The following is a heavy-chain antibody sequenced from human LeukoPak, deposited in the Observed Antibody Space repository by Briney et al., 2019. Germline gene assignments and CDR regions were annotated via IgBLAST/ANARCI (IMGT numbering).Heavy chain of an antibody. CDR3: ARHGKRGITIFDY. CDR2: IYYGGST. Sequence: SETLSLTCTVSGGSISSYYWNWIRQPPGKGLEWIGYIYYGGSTNYNPSLKSRVTISVDTSKNQFSLKLSSVTAADTAVYYCARHGKRGITIFDYWGQGTLVTVSS. D-gene: IGHD3-9*01. CDR1: GGSISSYY. V-gene: IGHV4-59*08. J-gene: IGHJ4*02.